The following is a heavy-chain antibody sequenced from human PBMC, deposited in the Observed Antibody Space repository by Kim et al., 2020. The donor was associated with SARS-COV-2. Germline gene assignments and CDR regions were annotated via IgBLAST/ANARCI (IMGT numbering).Heavy chain of an antibody. CDR2: ISGSGGVT. Sequence: GGSLRLSCVASGFTFNNFAMTWVRQAPGKGLEWVSSISGSGGVTNYADSVKGRFTISRDDSKNTLYLYLNSLRAEDTAIYYCAKGSYSYGNSYYDYWGQGTLVSVSS. CDR3: AKGSYSYGNSYYDY. J-gene: IGHJ4*02. CDR1: GFTFNNFA. D-gene: IGHD5-18*01. V-gene: IGHV3-23*01.